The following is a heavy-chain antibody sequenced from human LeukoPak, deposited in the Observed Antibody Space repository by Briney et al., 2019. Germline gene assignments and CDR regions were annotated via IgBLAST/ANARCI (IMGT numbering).Heavy chain of an antibody. CDR2: IIPIFGTA. J-gene: IGHJ5*02. D-gene: IGHD2-15*01. CDR1: GGTFSSYA. V-gene: IGHV1-69*13. CDR3: AKGGSAGGPNWFDP. Sequence: ASVKVSCKASGGTFSSYAISWVRQAPGQGLEWMGGIIPIFGTANYAQKFQGRVTITADESTSTAYMELSSLRSEDTAVYYCAKGGSAGGPNWFDPWGQGTLVTVSS.